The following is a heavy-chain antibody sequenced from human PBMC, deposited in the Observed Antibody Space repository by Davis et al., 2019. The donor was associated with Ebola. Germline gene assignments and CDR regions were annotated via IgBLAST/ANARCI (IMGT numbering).Heavy chain of an antibody. CDR1: GFTFSSYW. Sequence: PGGSLRLSCAASGFTFSSYWMSWVRQAPGKGLEWVANIKQDGSEKYYVDSVKGRFTISRDNAKNSLYLQMNSLRAEDTAVYYCARDWATVTTGSFDYWGQGTLVTVSS. V-gene: IGHV3-7*01. J-gene: IGHJ4*02. CDR3: ARDWATVTTGSFDY. D-gene: IGHD4-17*01. CDR2: IKQDGSEK.